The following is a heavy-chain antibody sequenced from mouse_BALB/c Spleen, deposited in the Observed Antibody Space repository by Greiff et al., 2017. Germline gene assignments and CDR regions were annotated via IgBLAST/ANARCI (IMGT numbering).Heavy chain of an antibody. Sequence: EVQVVESGGGLVTPGGSLKLSCAASGFTLSSYAMSWVRQTPEKRLEWVASISSGGSTYYPDSVKGRFTISRDNARNILYLQMSSLRAEDTAMYYCARGEFAYWGQGTLVTVSA. CDR3: ARGEFAY. CDR2: ISSGGST. CDR1: GFTLSSYA. J-gene: IGHJ3*01. V-gene: IGHV5-6-5*01.